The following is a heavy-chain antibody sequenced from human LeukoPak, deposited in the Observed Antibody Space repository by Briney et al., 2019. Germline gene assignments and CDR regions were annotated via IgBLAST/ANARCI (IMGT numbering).Heavy chain of an antibody. J-gene: IGHJ4*02. Sequence: GGSLTLSCAASGCTFSRYDMHWVRQATGKGLEWVAWIDIAGNTYYLYSLKSRSTISIKNSKKSLYLQMNSLRAGDTAVYYCARGGDRDYWGPGTLVTVSS. V-gene: IGHV3-13*04. CDR1: GCTFSRYD. CDR3: ARGGDRDY. CDR2: IDIAGNT.